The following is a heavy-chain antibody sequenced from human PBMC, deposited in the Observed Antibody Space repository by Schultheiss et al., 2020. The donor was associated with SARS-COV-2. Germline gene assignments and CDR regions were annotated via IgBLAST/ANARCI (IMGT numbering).Heavy chain of an antibody. J-gene: IGHJ3*02. Sequence: SETLSLTCTVSGVSIGSGGYYWSWIRQHPGKGLEWLGYIFYTGLTYYNPSLQSRVTISVDTSKNQFSLKLSSVTAADTAVYYCARERVATTNDAFDIWGQGTMVTVSS. CDR3: ARERVATTNDAFDI. V-gene: IGHV4-31*03. CDR1: GVSIGSGGYY. CDR2: IFYTGLT. D-gene: IGHD5-24*01.